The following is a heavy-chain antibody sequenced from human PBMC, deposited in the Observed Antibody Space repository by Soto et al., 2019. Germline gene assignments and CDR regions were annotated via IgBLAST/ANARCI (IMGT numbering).Heavy chain of an antibody. Sequence: SETLSLTCTVSGGSISSSSYYWGWIRQPPGKGLEWIGSIYYSGSTYYNPSLKRRVTISVDTSKNQFSLKLSSVTAADTAVYYCARHEDIVVVPAADLWGQGTLVTVSS. CDR1: GGSISSSSYY. CDR2: IYYSGST. V-gene: IGHV4-39*01. J-gene: IGHJ4*02. D-gene: IGHD2-2*01. CDR3: ARHEDIVVVPAADL.